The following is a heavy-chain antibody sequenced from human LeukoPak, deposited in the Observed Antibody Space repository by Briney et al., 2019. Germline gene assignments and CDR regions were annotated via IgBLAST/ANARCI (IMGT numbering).Heavy chain of an antibody. Sequence: GASVKVSCKVSGYTLTELSMHWVRQAPGKGLEWMGGFDPEDGETIYAQKFQGWVTMTRDTSISTAYMELSRLRSDDTAVYYCARLHTTSPSCSSTSCYHDAFDIWGQGTMVTVSS. J-gene: IGHJ3*02. CDR2: FDPEDGET. D-gene: IGHD2-2*01. CDR1: GYTLTELS. CDR3: ARLHTTSPSCSSTSCYHDAFDI. V-gene: IGHV1-24*01.